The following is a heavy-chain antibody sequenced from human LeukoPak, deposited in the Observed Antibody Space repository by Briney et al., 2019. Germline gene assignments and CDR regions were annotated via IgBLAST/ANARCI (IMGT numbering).Heavy chain of an antibody. V-gene: IGHV4-39*07. CDR2: IYCSGST. J-gene: IGHJ4*02. Sequence: SETLSLTCTVSGGSISSSSYYWGWIRQPPGKGLEWIGSIYCSGSTNYNPSLKSRVTISVDTSKNQFSLKLSSVTAADTAVYYCASGYSTTLGYWGQGTLVTVSS. CDR1: GGSISSSSYY. CDR3: ASGYSTTLGY. D-gene: IGHD5-12*01.